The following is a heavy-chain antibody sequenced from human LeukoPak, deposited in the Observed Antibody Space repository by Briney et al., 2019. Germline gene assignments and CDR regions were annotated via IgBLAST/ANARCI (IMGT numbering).Heavy chain of an antibody. V-gene: IGHV4-4*02. CDR3: ARGMGQWPYPEYFQH. CDR2: IYHSGST. D-gene: IGHD6-19*01. CDR1: GGSISSSNW. Sequence: PSETLSLTCAVSGGSISSSNWWSWVRQPPGKGLEWIGEIYHSGSTNYNPSLKSRVTISVDKSKNQFSLKLGPVTAADTAVYYCARGMGQWPYPEYFQHWGQGTLVTVSS. J-gene: IGHJ1*01.